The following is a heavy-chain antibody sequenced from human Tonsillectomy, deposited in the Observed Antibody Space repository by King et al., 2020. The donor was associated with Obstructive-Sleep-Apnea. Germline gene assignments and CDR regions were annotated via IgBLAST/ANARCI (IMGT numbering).Heavy chain of an antibody. J-gene: IGHJ4*02. D-gene: IGHD2-2*01. Sequence: QLVQSGAEVKKPGASVKVSCKASGYTFSSADINWVRQATGQGLEWMGWMNTNSGNSGYVQKFQGRVTMTRDPSISTAYLELRTLRSEDTAVYYCARGSSRSFDIWGQGTPVTVSS. V-gene: IGHV1-8*01. CDR3: ARGSSRSFDI. CDR1: GYTFSSAD. CDR2: MNTNSGNS.